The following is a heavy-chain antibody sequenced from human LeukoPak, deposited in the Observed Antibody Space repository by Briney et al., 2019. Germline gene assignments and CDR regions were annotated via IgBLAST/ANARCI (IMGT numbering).Heavy chain of an antibody. CDR3: ARVRIFRGAFDI. CDR2: INPNSGGT. Sequence: ASVKVSCKASGYTFTGYYMHWVRQAPGQGLEWMGWINPNSGGTNYAQKFQGRVTMTRDTSISTAYMELSRLRSDDTAVYYCARVRIFRGAFDIWGQGTMVTVSS. V-gene: IGHV1-2*02. CDR1: GYTFTGYY. J-gene: IGHJ3*02. D-gene: IGHD2/OR15-2a*01.